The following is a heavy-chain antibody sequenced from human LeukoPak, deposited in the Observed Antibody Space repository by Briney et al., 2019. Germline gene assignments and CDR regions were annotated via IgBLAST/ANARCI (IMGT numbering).Heavy chain of an antibody. V-gene: IGHV4-34*01. D-gene: IGHD6-19*01. Sequence: SETLSLTCAVYGGSFSGYYWSWIRQPPGKGLEWIGEINHSGSTNYNPSLKSRVTISVDTSKNQFSLKLSSVTAADTAVYYCAGVPLAVAASYGMDVWGQGTTVTVPS. CDR1: GGSFSGYY. CDR2: INHSGST. CDR3: AGVPLAVAASYGMDV. J-gene: IGHJ6*02.